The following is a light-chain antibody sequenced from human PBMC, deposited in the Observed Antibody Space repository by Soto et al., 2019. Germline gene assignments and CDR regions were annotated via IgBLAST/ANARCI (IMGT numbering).Light chain of an antibody. CDR1: QSVSGN. CDR3: QQYNNWPL. V-gene: IGKV3-15*01. Sequence: IVLTQSPAALSLSPGEIATRSFMASQSVSGNLAWYQQKPRQAPRLLIYGASTRATGIPARFSGSGSGTEFTLTISSLQSEDFAVYYCQQYNNWPLFGQGTKVDIK. CDR2: GAS. J-gene: IGKJ1*01.